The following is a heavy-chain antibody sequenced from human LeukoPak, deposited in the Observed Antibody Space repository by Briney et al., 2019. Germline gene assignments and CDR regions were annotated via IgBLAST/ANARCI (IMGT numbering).Heavy chain of an antibody. Sequence: PGGSLRLSRAASGFTLSRYGMNWVRQAPGKGLVWVSRINSEGSSTTYADSVKGRFTISRDNAKNTLILQMNSLRAEDTAVYYCARDYYSRFDYWGQGTLVTVSS. CDR3: ARDYYSRFDY. J-gene: IGHJ4*02. D-gene: IGHD3-22*01. CDR1: GFTLSRYG. CDR2: INSEGSST. V-gene: IGHV3-74*01.